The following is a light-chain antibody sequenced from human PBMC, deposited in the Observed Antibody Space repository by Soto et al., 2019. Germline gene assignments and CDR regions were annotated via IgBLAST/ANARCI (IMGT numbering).Light chain of an antibody. CDR3: QQYCDWPLVT. CDR2: AAS. J-gene: IGKJ4*01. V-gene: IGKV3-15*01. CDR1: QSVGTY. Sequence: IVMTQSPATLSVSLGERATLSCRASQSVGTYLAWYQQKPGQPPSLLIFAASTRATGIPARFSGTGSGSDFTLTINGLQSEDFAVYSCQQYCDWPLVTFGGGTRVEIK.